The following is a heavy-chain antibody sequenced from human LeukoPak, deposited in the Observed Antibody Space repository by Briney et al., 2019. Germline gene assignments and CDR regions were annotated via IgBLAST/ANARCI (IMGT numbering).Heavy chain of an antibody. CDR2: IYHSGST. D-gene: IGHD2-2*02. J-gene: IGHJ3*02. Sequence: PSETLSLTCAVYGGSFSGYYWSWIRQPPGKGLEWIGSIYHSGSTYYNPSLKSRVTISVDTSKNQFSLKLSSVTAADTAVYYCARLGNLGYCSSTSCYTIDIWGQGTMVTVSS. V-gene: IGHV4-34*01. CDR1: GGSFSGYY. CDR3: ARLGNLGYCSSTSCYTIDI.